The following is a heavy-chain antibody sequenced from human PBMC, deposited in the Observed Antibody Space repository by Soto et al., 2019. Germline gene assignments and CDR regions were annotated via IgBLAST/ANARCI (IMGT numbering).Heavy chain of an antibody. D-gene: IGHD3-16*01. Sequence: PSETLSLTCTVSGGSISSYYWNWIRQPPGKGLKWIGYIYYSGSTNYNPSPKSRVTISVDTSKNEFSLKPSSVTAADTAVYYCARHKTFGGVIVMPFDYWGQGTLVTVS. CDR3: ARHKTFGGVIVMPFDY. J-gene: IGHJ4*02. CDR2: IYYSGST. V-gene: IGHV4-59*08. CDR1: GGSISSYY.